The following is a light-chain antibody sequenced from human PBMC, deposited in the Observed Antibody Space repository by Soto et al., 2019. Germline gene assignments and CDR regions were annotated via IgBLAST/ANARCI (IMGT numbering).Light chain of an antibody. CDR3: QQRYSTPIT. J-gene: IGKJ5*01. Sequence: DIQMTQSPSSLSASVGERVTITCRASQSISSYLNWYQQKPGKAPQLLIYAASSLQSGVPSRFSGSGSGTDFTLTISSLQPEDFATYYCQQRYSTPITFGQGTRLEIK. CDR2: AAS. CDR1: QSISSY. V-gene: IGKV1-39*01.